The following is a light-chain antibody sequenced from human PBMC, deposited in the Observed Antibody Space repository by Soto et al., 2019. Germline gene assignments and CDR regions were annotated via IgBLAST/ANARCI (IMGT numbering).Light chain of an antibody. CDR2: AAS. CDR1: QSLSSD. Sequence: DIQMTQSPSSLSASVGDRVTITCRASQSLSSDLNWYQQKPGTAPKLLIYAASSLQSGVPSRFSGSGSETDFPLTISCLHPEDFATYHCQQSYSTPYTFGQGTKLEIK. J-gene: IGKJ2*01. CDR3: QQSYSTPYT. V-gene: IGKV1-39*01.